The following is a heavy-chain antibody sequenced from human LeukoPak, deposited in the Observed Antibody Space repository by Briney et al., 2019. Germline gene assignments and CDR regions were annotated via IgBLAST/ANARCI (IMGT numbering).Heavy chain of an antibody. V-gene: IGHV3-38-3*01. CDR2: ISGGST. Sequence: GGSLRLSCAASGFTVSSNEMNWVRQAPEKGLKWVSSISGGSTDNADLRKGRFTISRDNAKNSLYLQMNSLRAEDTAVYYCARAGSGRSPDWFDPWGQGTLVTVSS. CDR3: ARAGSGRSPDWFDP. CDR1: GFTVSSNE. D-gene: IGHD1-26*01. J-gene: IGHJ5*02.